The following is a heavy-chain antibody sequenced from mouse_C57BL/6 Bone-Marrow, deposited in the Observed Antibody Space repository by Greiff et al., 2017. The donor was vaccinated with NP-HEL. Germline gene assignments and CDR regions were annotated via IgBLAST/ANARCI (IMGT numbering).Heavy chain of an antibody. J-gene: IGHJ4*01. V-gene: IGHV1-81*01. CDR1: GYTFTSYG. D-gene: IGHD4-1*01. CDR2: IYPRSGNT. Sequence: QVQLQQSGAELARPGASVKLSCKASGYTFTSYGISWVKQRTGQGLEWIGEIYPRSGNTYYNEKFKGKATLTADKSSSTAYMELRSLTSEDAAVYFCARWAAWVYAMDYWGQGTSVTVSS. CDR3: ARWAAWVYAMDY.